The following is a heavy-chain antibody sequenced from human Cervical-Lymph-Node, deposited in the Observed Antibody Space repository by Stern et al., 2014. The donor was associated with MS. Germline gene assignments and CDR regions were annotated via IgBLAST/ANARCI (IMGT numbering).Heavy chain of an antibody. CDR2: ISWNSDSI. Sequence: QLVESGGGLVQPGRSLRLSCAVSGFNFDDYAMHWVRQMPGRGLEWVSGISWNSDSIGYADSVKGRFTISRDNAKRSLYLEMNDLRPEDTALYYCAKDGLRFPYYADQWGQGTRVTVSS. CDR3: AKDGLRFPYYADQ. V-gene: IGHV3-9*01. CDR1: GFNFDDYA. D-gene: IGHD3-16*01. J-gene: IGHJ4*02.